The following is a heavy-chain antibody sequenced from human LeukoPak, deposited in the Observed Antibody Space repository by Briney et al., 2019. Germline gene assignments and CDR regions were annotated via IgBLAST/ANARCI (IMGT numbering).Heavy chain of an antibody. J-gene: IGHJ6*03. CDR3: ARRAPSPYYMDV. Sequence: SETLSLTCAVSGYSISSGYYWGWIRQPPGKGLEGIGRIYHSGSTYYNPSLKSRVTISVDTSKNQFSLKLSSVTAADTAVYYCARRAPSPYYMDVWGKGTTVTVSS. CDR2: IYHSGST. CDR1: GYSISSGYY. V-gene: IGHV4-38-2*01. D-gene: IGHD6-6*01.